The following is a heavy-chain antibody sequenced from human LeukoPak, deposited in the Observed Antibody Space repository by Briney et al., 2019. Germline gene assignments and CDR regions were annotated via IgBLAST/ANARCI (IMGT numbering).Heavy chain of an antibody. D-gene: IGHD6-19*01. CDR2: IKEDGSEK. Sequence: GGYLRRSCAASAFTFCSYWMNWVRQAPGKGLEWVASIKEDGSEKYYVDSVKGRFTVSRDSANNLLCLEMNSLRAEDTAVYYCASCSGWYANFDYWGQGTLVTVSS. CDR1: AFTFCSYW. CDR3: ASCSGWYANFDY. J-gene: IGHJ4*02. V-gene: IGHV3-7*01.